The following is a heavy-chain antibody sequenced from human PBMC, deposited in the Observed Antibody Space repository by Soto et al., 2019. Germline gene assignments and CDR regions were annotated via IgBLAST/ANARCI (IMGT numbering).Heavy chain of an antibody. CDR1: GGSISSGGYY. Sequence: SETLSLTCTVSGGSISSGGYYWSWILQHPGKGLEWIGYIYYSGSTYYNPSLKSRVTISVDTSKNQFSLKLSSVTAADTAVYYCARYSKDIVVVVASAGREGIWGQGTMVTVS. V-gene: IGHV4-31*03. CDR2: IYYSGST. CDR3: ARYSKDIVVVVASAGREGI. J-gene: IGHJ3*02. D-gene: IGHD2-15*01.